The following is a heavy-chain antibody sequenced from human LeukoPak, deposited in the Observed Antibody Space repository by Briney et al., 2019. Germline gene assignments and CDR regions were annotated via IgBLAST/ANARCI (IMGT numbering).Heavy chain of an antibody. CDR2: IKHDGSEK. Sequence: GGSLRLSCAASGFIFTNYFMSWVRQAPGKGLEWVASIKHDGSEKYYVDSVRGRFTISRDNTMNSLYLQMSSLRAEDTAVYYCATDRGWRASGYYLYYFEYWGQGTLVTYSS. CDR1: GFIFTNYF. V-gene: IGHV3-7*01. CDR3: ATDRGWRASGYYLYYFEY. J-gene: IGHJ4*02. D-gene: IGHD3-3*01.